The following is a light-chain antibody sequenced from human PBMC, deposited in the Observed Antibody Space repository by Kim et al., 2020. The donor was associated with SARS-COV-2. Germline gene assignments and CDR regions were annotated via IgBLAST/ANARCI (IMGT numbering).Light chain of an antibody. CDR1: SLRSYY. CDR3: NSRDSSGNQLV. CDR2: GKN. Sequence: SSELTQDPAVSVALGQTVRITCQGDSLRSYYASWYQQKPGQAPVLVIYGKNNRPSGIPDRFSGSSSGNTASLTITGAQAEDKADYYCNSRDSSGNQLVFG. J-gene: IGLJ2*01. V-gene: IGLV3-19*01.